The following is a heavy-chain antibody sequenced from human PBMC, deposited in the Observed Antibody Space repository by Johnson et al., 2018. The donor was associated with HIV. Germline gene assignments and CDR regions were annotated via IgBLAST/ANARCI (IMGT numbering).Heavy chain of an antibody. Sequence: QVQLVESGGGVVQPGRSLRLSCAASGFTFSSYAMHWVRQAPGKGLEWVAVISYDGNNKNYADSVKGPFTISRDNSKNTLYLQMNSLRAKDTAVYYCARDWELGAFDIWGQGTMVTVSS. CDR2: ISYDGNNK. J-gene: IGHJ3*02. CDR1: GFTFSSYA. D-gene: IGHD1-7*01. V-gene: IGHV3-30-3*01. CDR3: ARDWELGAFDI.